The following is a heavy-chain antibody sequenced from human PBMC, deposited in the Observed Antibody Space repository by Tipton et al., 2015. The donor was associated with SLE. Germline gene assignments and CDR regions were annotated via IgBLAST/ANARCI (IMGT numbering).Heavy chain of an antibody. J-gene: IGHJ4*02. CDR3: ARMGVVSPDD. D-gene: IGHD4-23*01. Sequence: LRLSCTVSGGSISSYYWSWIRQPPGKGLEWIGYIYYSGSTNYNPSLKSRVTISVDTSKNQFSLKLSSVTAADTAVYYCARMGVVSPDDWGQGTLVTVSS. V-gene: IGHV4-59*01. CDR2: IYYSGST. CDR1: GGSISSYY.